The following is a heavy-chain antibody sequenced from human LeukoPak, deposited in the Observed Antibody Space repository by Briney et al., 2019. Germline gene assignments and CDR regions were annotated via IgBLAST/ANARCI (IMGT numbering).Heavy chain of an antibody. CDR2: ITTSGSKT. CDR1: GFTFSSHE. D-gene: IGHD3-10*01. V-gene: IGHV3-48*03. Sequence: GGSLRLSCAASGFTFSSHEMNWVRQAPGKGLEWISHITTSGSKTYYADSVKGRFIISRDNAKSSLYLQMNSLRAEDTAVYYCGRYLNYWGQGTLVTVSS. J-gene: IGHJ4*02. CDR3: GRYLNY.